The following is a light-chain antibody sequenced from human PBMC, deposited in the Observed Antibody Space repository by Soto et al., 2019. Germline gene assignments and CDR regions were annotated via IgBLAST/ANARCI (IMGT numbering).Light chain of an antibody. CDR2: VAS. J-gene: IGKJ1*01. CDR3: QQYNSYPRT. V-gene: IGKV1-16*01. CDR1: QSISKY. Sequence: DIQMTQSPSSLSAYVGDSVTITCRASQSISKYLTWYQQRPGKAPKXLIYVASSLQSGVPSRFSGSGSGTELTITTSSLQPDDFETYYCQQYNSYPRTFGQGTKVDIK.